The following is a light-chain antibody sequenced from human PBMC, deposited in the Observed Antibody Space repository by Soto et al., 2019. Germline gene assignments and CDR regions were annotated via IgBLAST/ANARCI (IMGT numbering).Light chain of an antibody. V-gene: IGLV2-8*01. CDR3: SSYAGSNNFV. CDR1: SSDVGGYNY. Sequence: QSALTQPPSASGSPGQSVTISCTGTSSDVGGYNYVSWYQQHPGKAPKLMIYEVSKRPSGVPDRFSGSKSGNTACLTVSGLQAEEEADYYCSSYAGSNNFVFGTGTKLTVL. CDR2: EVS. J-gene: IGLJ1*01.